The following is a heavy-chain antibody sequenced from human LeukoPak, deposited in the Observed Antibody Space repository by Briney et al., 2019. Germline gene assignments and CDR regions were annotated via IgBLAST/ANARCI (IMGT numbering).Heavy chain of an antibody. D-gene: IGHD6-13*01. CDR1: GGSISSSSYY. CDR3: ARDLRSSSWYGLDY. V-gene: IGHV4-39*07. Sequence: SSETLSLTCTVSGGSISSSSYYWGWIRQPPGKGLEWIGSIYYSGSTYYNPSLKSRVTISVDTSKNQFSLKLSSVTAADTAVYYCARDLRSSSWYGLDYWGQGTLVTVSS. CDR2: IYYSGST. J-gene: IGHJ4*02.